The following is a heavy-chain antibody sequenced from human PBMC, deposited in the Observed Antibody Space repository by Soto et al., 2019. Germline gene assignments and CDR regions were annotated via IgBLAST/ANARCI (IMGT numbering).Heavy chain of an antibody. CDR1: GGSISSDGYY. Sequence: SETLSLTGTVSGGSISSDGYYWSWIRQHPGKGLEWIGYIYYSGSTYYNPSLKSRVTISVDTSKNQFSLKLSSVTAADTAVYYCARDGAAAGTLYYWGQGTLVTVSS. CDR2: IYYSGST. J-gene: IGHJ4*02. D-gene: IGHD6-13*01. CDR3: ARDGAAAGTLYY. V-gene: IGHV4-31*03.